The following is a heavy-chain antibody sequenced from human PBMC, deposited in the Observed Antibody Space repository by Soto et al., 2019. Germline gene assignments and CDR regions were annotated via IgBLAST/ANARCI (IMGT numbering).Heavy chain of an antibody. D-gene: IGHD3-3*01. CDR2: IYYSGDT. CDR1: GGSISSYY. V-gene: IGHV4-59*01. J-gene: IGHJ5*02. Sequence: SETLSLTCSVSGGSISSYYWSWIRQPPGKGLEWIGYIYYSGDTNYNPSLKSRLTISVDTSKNQFSLKLRSVTAADTAVYYCARGSLRFLNFDPWGQGTLVTVSS. CDR3: ARGSLRFLNFDP.